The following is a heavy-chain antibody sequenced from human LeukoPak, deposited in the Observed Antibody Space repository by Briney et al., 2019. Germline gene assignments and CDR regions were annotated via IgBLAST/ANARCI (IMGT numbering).Heavy chain of an antibody. CDR1: GFTFSSYA. CDR3: ATVDTAMVLSDRHAFDI. Sequence: GGSLRLSCAASGFTFSSYAMHWVRQAPGKGLEWVAIISYDGSNKYYADSVKGRFTISGDNSKNTLYLQMNSLRAEDTAVYYCATVDTAMVLSDRHAFDIWGQGTMVTVSS. V-gene: IGHV3-30*04. D-gene: IGHD5-18*01. CDR2: ISYDGSNK. J-gene: IGHJ3*02.